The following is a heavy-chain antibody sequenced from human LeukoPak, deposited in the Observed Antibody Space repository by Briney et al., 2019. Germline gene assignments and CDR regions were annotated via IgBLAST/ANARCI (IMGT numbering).Heavy chain of an antibody. J-gene: IGHJ6*02. Sequence: GGSLRLSCGASGFIFGNYAMSWVRQAPGKGLEWVTGINANGGRKYYADSVKGRFTISRDNSKNTLYLQMNSLRAEDTAVYYCAKDPRGGYYYYGMDVWGQGTTVTVSS. D-gene: IGHD3-16*01. CDR1: GFIFGNYA. CDR3: AKDPRGGYYYYGMDV. CDR2: INANGGRK. V-gene: IGHV3-23*01.